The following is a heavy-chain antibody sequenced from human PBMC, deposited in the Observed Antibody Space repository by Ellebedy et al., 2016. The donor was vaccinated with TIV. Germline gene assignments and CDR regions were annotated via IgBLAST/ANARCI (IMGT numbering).Heavy chain of an antibody. CDR3: AKVLGPRGWFDT. CDR1: GDPITGSHW. CDR2: IYPGVSS. D-gene: IGHD5-24*01. J-gene: IGHJ5*02. V-gene: IGHV4-4*02. Sequence: SETLSLXCAVSGDPITGSHWWSWVRPPPGRGLEWIGEIYPGVSSHYNPSLKSRVTMSIDESKNGFSLKLTSVTAADTAVYYCAKVLGPRGWFDTWGQGALVTVSS.